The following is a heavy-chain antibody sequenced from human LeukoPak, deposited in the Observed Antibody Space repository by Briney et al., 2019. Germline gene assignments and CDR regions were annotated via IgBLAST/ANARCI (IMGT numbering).Heavy chain of an antibody. CDR2: IYYSGST. D-gene: IGHD3-10*01. V-gene: IGHV4-59*12. CDR3: ARFSVRNYYGSGSFDY. CDR1: GGSISSYY. J-gene: IGHJ4*02. Sequence: SETLSLTCTVSGGSISSYYWSWIRQPPGKGLEWIGYIYYSGSTNYNPSLKSRVTMSVDTSKNQFSLKLSSVTAADTAVYYCARFSVRNYYGSGSFDYWGQGTLVTVSS.